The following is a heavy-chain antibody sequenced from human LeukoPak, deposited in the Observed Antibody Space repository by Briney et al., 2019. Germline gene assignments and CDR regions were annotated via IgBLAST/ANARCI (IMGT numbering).Heavy chain of an antibody. CDR2: INWNSAYI. CDR1: GFNLDDFG. V-gene: IGHV3-9*01. CDR3: VKLMVSASLVPGAGFDI. D-gene: IGHD6-6*01. J-gene: IGHJ3*02. Sequence: GGSLRLSCAASGFNLDDFGMHWVRQAPGKGLEWVSGINWNSAYIDYADSVKGRFTISRDNANNSLFLQMNSLRAEDTALYYCVKLMVSASLVPGAGFDIWGRGTMVTVSS.